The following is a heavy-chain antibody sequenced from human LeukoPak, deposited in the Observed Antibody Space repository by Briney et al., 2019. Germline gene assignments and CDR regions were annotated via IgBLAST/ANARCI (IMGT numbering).Heavy chain of an antibody. Sequence: WASVKVSCKASGYTFTSYYMHWVRQAPGQGLEWMGIINPSGGSTSYAQKFQGRVTMTRDTSTSTVYMELSSLRSEDTAVYYCAIVIGPGGVHDAFDIWGQGTMVTVSS. J-gene: IGHJ3*02. V-gene: IGHV1-46*01. D-gene: IGHD4-23*01. CDR1: GYTFTSYY. CDR3: AIVIGPGGVHDAFDI. CDR2: INPSGGST.